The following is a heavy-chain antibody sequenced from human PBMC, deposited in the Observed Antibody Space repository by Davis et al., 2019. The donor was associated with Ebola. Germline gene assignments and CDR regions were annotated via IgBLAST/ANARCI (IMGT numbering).Heavy chain of an antibody. V-gene: IGHV3-9*01. CDR1: GFTFSSNW. CDR2: ISWNSGSI. Sequence: PGGSLTLSCAASGFTFSSNWMHWVRQAPGKGLEWVSGISWNSGSIGYADSVKGRFTISRDNAKNSLYLQMNSLRAEDTALYYCAKDIDDYYYDGMDVWGQGTTVTVSS. J-gene: IGHJ6*02. CDR3: AKDIDDYYYDGMDV.